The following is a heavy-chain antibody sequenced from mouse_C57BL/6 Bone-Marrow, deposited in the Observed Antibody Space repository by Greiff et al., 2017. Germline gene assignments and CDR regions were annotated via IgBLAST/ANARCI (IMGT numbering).Heavy chain of an antibody. Sequence: VQLQQSGPELVKPGASVKISCKASGYTFTDYYMNWVKQSHGKSLEWIGDINPNNGGTSYNQKFKGKATLTVDKSSSTAYMELRSLTSEDSAVYYCAREGEWLLPWYFDVWGTGTTVTVSS. D-gene: IGHD2-3*01. CDR1: GYTFTDYY. CDR3: AREGEWLLPWYFDV. CDR2: INPNNGGT. V-gene: IGHV1-26*01. J-gene: IGHJ1*03.